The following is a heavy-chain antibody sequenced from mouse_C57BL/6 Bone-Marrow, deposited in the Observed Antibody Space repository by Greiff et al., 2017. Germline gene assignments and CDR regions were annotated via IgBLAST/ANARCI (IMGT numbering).Heavy chain of an antibody. CDR1: GYAFTNYL. CDR2: INPGSGGT. CDR3: AREDYDDYYAIDY. D-gene: IGHD2-4*01. V-gene: IGHV1-54*01. J-gene: IGHJ4*01. Sequence: VQLQQSGAELVRPGTSVKVSCKASGYAFTNYLIEWVKQRPGQGLEWIGVINPGSGGTNYNEKFKGKATLTADKSSSTAYMQLSSLTSEDSAVYFCAREDYDDYYAIDYWGQGTSVTVSS.